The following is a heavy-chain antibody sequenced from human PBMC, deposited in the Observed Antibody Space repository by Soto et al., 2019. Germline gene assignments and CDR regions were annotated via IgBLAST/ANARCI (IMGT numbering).Heavy chain of an antibody. CDR1: GFTFSTYT. J-gene: IGHJ6*04. CDR3: AREWVPAAIHYYYYGMDV. CDR2: ISSSTSSI. D-gene: IGHD2-2*02. Sequence: PGGSLRLSCAASGFTFSTYTMHWVRQAPGKGLEWVSSISSSTSSIYYIDSVKGRFTISRDNAKNSLYLQMNSLRAEDTAVYYCAREWVPAAIHYYYYGMDVWGEGITVTVSS. V-gene: IGHV3-21*01.